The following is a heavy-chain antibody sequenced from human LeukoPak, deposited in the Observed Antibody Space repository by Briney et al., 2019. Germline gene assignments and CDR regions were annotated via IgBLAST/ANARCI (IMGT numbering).Heavy chain of an antibody. CDR2: ISGDGGCT. CDR3: ARDTLSGRYWATRTNFDY. D-gene: IGHD1-26*01. CDR1: GFTFDDYA. Sequence: GGSLRLSCAASGFTFDDYAMHWVRQAPGKGLEWVSLISGDGGCTYYADFVKGRFTISRDNSKNSLYLQMSSLRTEDTALYYCARDTLSGRYWATRTNFDYWGQGTLVTVSS. V-gene: IGHV3-43*02. J-gene: IGHJ4*02.